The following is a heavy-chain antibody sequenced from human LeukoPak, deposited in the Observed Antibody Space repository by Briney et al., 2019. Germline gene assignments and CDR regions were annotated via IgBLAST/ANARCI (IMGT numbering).Heavy chain of an antibody. CDR3: ARARYDSSGYYPLGDY. CDR2: ITRSSNYL. V-gene: IGHV3-21*01. D-gene: IGHD3-22*01. J-gene: IGHJ4*02. CDR1: GFTFSSYS. Sequence: GGSLRLSCAASGFTFSSYSMIWVRRAPGKGLGWVASITRSSNYLYYADSLKGRFTISRDNAKNSLYLQMNSLRAEDTAVYYCARARYDSSGYYPLGDYWGQGTLVTVSS.